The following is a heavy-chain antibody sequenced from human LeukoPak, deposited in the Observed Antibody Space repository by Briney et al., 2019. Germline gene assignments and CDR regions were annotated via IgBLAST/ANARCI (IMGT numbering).Heavy chain of an antibody. CDR3: ARGATAEHFQH. CDR1: GGSFSGYY. J-gene: IGHJ1*01. D-gene: IGHD1-26*01. Sequence: SETLSLICAVYGGSFSGYYWSWIRQPPGKGLEWIGYIYYSGSTNYNPSLKSRVTISVDTSKNQFSLKLSSVTAADTAVYYCARGATAEHFQHWGQGTLVTVSS. V-gene: IGHV4-59*01. CDR2: IYYSGST.